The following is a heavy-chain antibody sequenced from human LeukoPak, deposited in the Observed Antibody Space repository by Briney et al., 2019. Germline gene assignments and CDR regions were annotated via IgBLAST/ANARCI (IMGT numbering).Heavy chain of an antibody. CDR1: GGSISSGDYY. Sequence: PSQTLSLTCTVSGGSISSGDYYWSWIRQPPGKGLEWIGYIYDSGSTYYNPSLKSRVTISVDTSKNQFSLKLSSVTAADTAVYYCARDSRVLDFWSGYDYYYGMDVWGQGTTVTVSS. J-gene: IGHJ6*02. CDR3: ARDSRVLDFWSGYDYYYGMDV. V-gene: IGHV4-30-4*01. CDR2: IYDSGST. D-gene: IGHD3-3*01.